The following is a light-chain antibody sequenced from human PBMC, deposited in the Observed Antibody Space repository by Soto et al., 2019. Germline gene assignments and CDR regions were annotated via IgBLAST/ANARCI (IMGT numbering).Light chain of an antibody. J-gene: IGKJ3*01. CDR2: KAS. V-gene: IGKV1-5*03. CDR3: QHYNSY. Sequence: DIQMTQSPSTLSASVGDRVTITCRASQSISSWLAWYQQKPGKAPKLLIYKASSLESGVPSRFSGSGSGTEFTLTNSSLQSDDFATYDCQHYNSYFGPGTKVDIK. CDR1: QSISSW.